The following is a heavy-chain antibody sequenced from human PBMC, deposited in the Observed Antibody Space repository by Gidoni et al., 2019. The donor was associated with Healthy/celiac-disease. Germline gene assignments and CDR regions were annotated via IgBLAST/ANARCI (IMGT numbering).Heavy chain of an antibody. J-gene: IGHJ6*02. CDR3: ARDAPYGDYVSYYYGMDV. V-gene: IGHV3-21*01. CDR2: ISSGSSYR. Sequence: EVQLVESGGGLVKPGGSLRLSCAASVFTFSSSSMNWVRQAPGKGLEWVSSISSGSSYRYYADSVKGRFTISRDNAKNSLYLQMNSLRAEDTAVYYCARDAPYGDYVSYYYGMDVWGQGTTVTVSS. D-gene: IGHD4-17*01. CDR1: VFTFSSSS.